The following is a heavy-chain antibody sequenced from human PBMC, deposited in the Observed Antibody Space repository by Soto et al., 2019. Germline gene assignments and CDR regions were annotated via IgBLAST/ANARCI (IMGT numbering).Heavy chain of an antibody. CDR2: INAGNGNT. CDR1: GYTFTSYA. CDR3: ARDFGYYYASSGDY. V-gene: IGHV1-3*01. J-gene: IGHJ4*02. Sequence: QVQLVQSGAEVKKPGASVKVSCKASGYTFTSYAMHWVRQAPGQRLEWMGWINAGNGNTKYSQKFQGRVTITRDTSASTAYMELSSLSSVDTTVYYCARDFGYYYASSGDYWGQGTLVTVSS. D-gene: IGHD3-22*01.